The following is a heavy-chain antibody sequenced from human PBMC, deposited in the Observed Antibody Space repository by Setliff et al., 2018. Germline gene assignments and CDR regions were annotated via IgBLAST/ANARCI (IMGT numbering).Heavy chain of an antibody. CDR2: MNIDNGKT. J-gene: IGHJ4*02. Sequence: ASVHVSCKASGYSFTLYAMHWMRQAPGQRLEWMGWMNIDNGKTEYSQEFQDRVTFTRDTFAETAYMELRSLTSDDMAVYYCARGYCDGIGCPAPLYYFDSWGQGTLVTVSS. CDR1: GYSFTLYA. D-gene: IGHD2-21*01. V-gene: IGHV1-3*03. CDR3: ARGYCDGIGCPAPLYYFDS.